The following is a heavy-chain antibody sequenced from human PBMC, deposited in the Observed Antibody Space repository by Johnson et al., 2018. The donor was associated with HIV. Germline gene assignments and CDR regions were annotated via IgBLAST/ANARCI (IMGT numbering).Heavy chain of an antibody. CDR1: GFTFSSYG. V-gene: IGHV3-30*02. J-gene: IGHJ3*02. CDR2: IRYDGSNK. D-gene: IGHD6-25*01. CDR3: AKGGIDAFDI. Sequence: QVQLVESGGGLVQPGGSLRLSCAASGFTFSSYGMHWVRQAPGKGLEWVAFIRYDGSNKYYADSVKGRFTISRDNSKNTVYLEMNSLRAEDTAVYYCAKGGIDAFDIWGQGTMVTVSS.